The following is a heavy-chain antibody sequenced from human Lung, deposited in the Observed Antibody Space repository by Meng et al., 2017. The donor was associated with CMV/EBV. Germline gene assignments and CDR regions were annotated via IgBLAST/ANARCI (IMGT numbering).Heavy chain of an antibody. Sequence: SLKISXAASGFTCSDHYMDWVRQAPGKGLEWVGRIRNKANRDTTEYAASVKGRFTISRDDSRNSLYLQMNSLKTEDTAVYYCARWTSGRCDDWGKGTRVNVAS. CDR2: IRNKANRDTT. D-gene: IGHD6-19*01. V-gene: IGHV3-72*01. CDR1: GFTCSDHY. CDR3: ARWTSGRCDD. J-gene: IGHJ4*02.